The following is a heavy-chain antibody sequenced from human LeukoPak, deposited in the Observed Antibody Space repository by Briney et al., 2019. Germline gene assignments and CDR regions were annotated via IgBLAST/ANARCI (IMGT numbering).Heavy chain of an antibody. CDR2: IYYSGST. J-gene: IGHJ4*02. V-gene: IGHV4-59*12. CDR1: GGSISSYY. D-gene: IGHD1-26*01. CDR3: ATWGATTRQYYFDY. Sequence: SETLSLTCTVSGGSISSYYWSWIRQPPGKGLEWIGYIYYSGSTNYNPSLKSRVTISVDTSKNQFSLKLSSVTAADTAVYYCATWGATTRQYYFDYWGQGTLVTVSS.